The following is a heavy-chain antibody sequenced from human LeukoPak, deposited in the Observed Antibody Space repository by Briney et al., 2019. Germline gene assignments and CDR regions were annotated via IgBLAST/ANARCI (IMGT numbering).Heavy chain of an antibody. Sequence: SETLSLTCAVSGGSMTTGNWWTWVRQSPDKGLEWIGEIFHNGTSNHNPSLKSRVTISIDISKNQFSLRVTSLTAADSAVYFCAREGSRRLYMDVWGRGTTIVVSS. CDR3: AREGSRRLYMDV. CDR2: IFHNGTS. CDR1: GGSMTTGNW. J-gene: IGHJ6*03. V-gene: IGHV4-4*02. D-gene: IGHD2-15*01.